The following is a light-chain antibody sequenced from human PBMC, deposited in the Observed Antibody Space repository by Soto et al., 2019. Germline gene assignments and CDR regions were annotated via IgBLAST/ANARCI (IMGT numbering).Light chain of an antibody. Sequence: TQSPATLSVSPGDRVTLYCRASQSVRSHLAWYRQRPGQAPRLLISDASSRATGIPGRFSGSGSGTEFVLTISSLQSEDFAIYYCQQYDAWPFTFGGGTKVDIK. CDR3: QQYDAWPFT. J-gene: IGKJ4*01. V-gene: IGKV3-15*01. CDR2: DAS. CDR1: QSVRSH.